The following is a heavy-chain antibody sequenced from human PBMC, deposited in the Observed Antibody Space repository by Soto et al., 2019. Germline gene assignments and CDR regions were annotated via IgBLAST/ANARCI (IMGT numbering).Heavy chain of an antibody. V-gene: IGHV4-31*03. CDR3: AREGAAAGTYYYYYYMDV. CDR1: GGSISSGGYY. D-gene: IGHD6-13*01. J-gene: IGHJ6*03. Sequence: TLSLTCTVSGGSISSGGYYWSWIRQHPGKGLEWIGYIYYSGSTYYNPSLKSRVTISVDTSKNQFSLKLSSVTAADTAVYYCAREGAAAGTYYYYYYMDVWGKGTTVTVSS. CDR2: IYYSGST.